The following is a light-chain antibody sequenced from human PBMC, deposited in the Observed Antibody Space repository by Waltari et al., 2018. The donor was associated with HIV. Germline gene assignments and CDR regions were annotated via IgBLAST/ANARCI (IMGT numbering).Light chain of an antibody. V-gene: IGLV2-8*01. Sequence: QSALTQPPSASWSPGQSVTLSCTGTSSDVGRFDYVSWYQQHPAKAPKLLIYAVNRRPSGVPDRFSGSKSGNTAYLTVSGLQTEDEADYYCSSYADTNNVLFGGGTKLTVL. CDR2: AVN. CDR1: SSDVGRFDY. J-gene: IGLJ3*02. CDR3: SSYADTNNVL.